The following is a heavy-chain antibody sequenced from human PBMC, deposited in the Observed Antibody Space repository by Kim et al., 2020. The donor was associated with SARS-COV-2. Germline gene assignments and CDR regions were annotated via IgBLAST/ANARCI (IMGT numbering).Heavy chain of an antibody. CDR3: AERSEGIAAAGTNY. Sequence: SETLSLTCAVYGGSFSGYYWSWIRQPPGKGLEWIGEINHSGSTNYNPSLKSRVTISVDTSKNQFSLKLSSVTAADTAVYYCAERSEGIAAAGTNYWGQGTLVTVSS. J-gene: IGHJ4*02. V-gene: IGHV4-34*01. CDR1: GGSFSGYY. CDR2: INHSGST. D-gene: IGHD6-13*01.